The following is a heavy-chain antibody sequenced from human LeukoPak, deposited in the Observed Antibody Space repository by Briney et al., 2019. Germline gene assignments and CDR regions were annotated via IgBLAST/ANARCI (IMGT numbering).Heavy chain of an antibody. CDR2: RYYSGST. J-gene: IGHJ1*01. D-gene: IGHD3-16*01. V-gene: IGHV4-59*01. CDR3: ARVRGDFETD. Sequence: SETLSLTCSVSGGSISSYYWTWIRQPPGKGLEWIGYRYYSGSTTYNPSLKSRVTISVDTSKSKFSLKLISVTAADTAIYYCARVRGDFETDWGQGTLVTVSS. CDR1: GGSISSYY.